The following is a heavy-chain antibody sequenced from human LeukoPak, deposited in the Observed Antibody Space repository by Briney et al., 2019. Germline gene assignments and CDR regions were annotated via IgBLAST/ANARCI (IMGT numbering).Heavy chain of an antibody. V-gene: IGHV3-48*01. CDR3: ARDHNYAFDN. CDR1: GFPFIEYS. D-gene: IGHD1-1*01. CDR2: IGIDSGNT. Sequence: GGSLRLSCTASGFPFIEYSMNWVRQAPGKGLEWISYIGIDSGNTKHADSVRGRFTISADKAKNSLYLQMNSLRVEDTAVYCCARDHNYAFDNWGQGTLVSVSS. J-gene: IGHJ4*02.